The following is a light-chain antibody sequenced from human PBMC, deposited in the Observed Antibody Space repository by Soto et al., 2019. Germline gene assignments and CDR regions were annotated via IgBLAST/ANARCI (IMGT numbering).Light chain of an antibody. J-gene: IGKJ3*01. CDR3: QYYDNLFFT. Sequence: DIQMTQTPPSLSASVGDRVTITCRASQDISNFLNWYQQKPGRAPKLLISDASHLETGVTSRFSGRGSGTDFTFTSSSLQPEDIATYYCQYYDNLFFTFGPGTKVEIK. CDR1: QDISNF. CDR2: DAS. V-gene: IGKV1-33*01.